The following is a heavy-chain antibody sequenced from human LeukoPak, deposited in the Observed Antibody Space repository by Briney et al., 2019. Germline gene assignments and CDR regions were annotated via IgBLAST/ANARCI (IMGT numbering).Heavy chain of an antibody. CDR2: ISSSGSTT. D-gene: IGHD3-22*01. CDR3: ARDNYDSSGYYFD. J-gene: IGHJ4*02. V-gene: IGHV3-48*03. CDR1: GFTFSSYE. Sequence: GGSLRLSCAASGFTFSSYEMNWVRQAPGKGLEWVSYISSSGSTTHYADSVKGRFTISRDNAKKSLYLQMNSLRAEDTAVYYCARDNYDSSGYYFDRGQGTLVTVSS.